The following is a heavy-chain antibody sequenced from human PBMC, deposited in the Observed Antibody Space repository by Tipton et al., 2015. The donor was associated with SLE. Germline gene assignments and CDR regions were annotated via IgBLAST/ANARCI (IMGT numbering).Heavy chain of an antibody. D-gene: IGHD3-22*01. CDR3: ARVGMDYYDSGNDAFDI. Sequence: TLSLTCAVSGYSISSGYFCGWLRHPPGKGLEWIGSIYHSGSTYYNPSLKRRVTISVDTSKNQFSLKLSSVTAADTAVYYCARVGMDYYDSGNDAFDIWGQGTMVTVSS. J-gene: IGHJ3*02. CDR1: GYSISSGYF. CDR2: IYHSGST. V-gene: IGHV4-38-2*01.